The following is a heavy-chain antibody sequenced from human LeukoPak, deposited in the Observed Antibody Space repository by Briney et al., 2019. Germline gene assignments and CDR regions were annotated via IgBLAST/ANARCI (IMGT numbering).Heavy chain of an antibody. J-gene: IGHJ6*02. V-gene: IGHV4-34*01. CDR2: INHSGST. CDR3: ARGGQQLVKGDYYYGMDV. Sequence: PSETLSLTCAVYGGSFSGYYWSWIRQPPGKGLEWIGEINHSGSTNYNPSLKSRVTISVDTSKNQFSLKLSSVTAADTAVYYCARGGQQLVKGDYYYGMDVWGQGTTVTVPS. CDR1: GGSFSGYY. D-gene: IGHD6-13*01.